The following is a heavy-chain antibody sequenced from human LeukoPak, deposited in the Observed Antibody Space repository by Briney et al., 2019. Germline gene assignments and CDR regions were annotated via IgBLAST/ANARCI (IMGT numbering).Heavy chain of an antibody. CDR3: ARGRCNWSY. J-gene: IGHJ4*02. CDR2: INHSGST. D-gene: IGHD1-20*01. CDR1: GGSFSGYY. V-gene: IGHV4-34*01. Sequence: SETLSLTCAVYGGSFSGYYWSWIRQPPGKGLQWIGEINHSGSTNYNPSLKSRVTISVDTSKNQFSLKLSSVTAADTAVYYCARGRCNWSYWGQGTLVTVPS.